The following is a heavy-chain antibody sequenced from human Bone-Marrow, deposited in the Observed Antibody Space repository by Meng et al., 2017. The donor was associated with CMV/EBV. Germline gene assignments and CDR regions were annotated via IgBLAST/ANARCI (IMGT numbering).Heavy chain of an antibody. CDR1: GGSISSYY. J-gene: IGHJ4*02. CDR3: ARAQNRGVIDPQKYYFDY. Sequence: SETLSLTCSVSGGSISSYYWSWIRQPPGKGLEWIGYIYYSGTTNYNPSLKSRVTISVDTSKNQFSLKLNSVTAADTAVYYCARAQNRGVIDPQKYYFDYWGQGTLVTVSS. D-gene: IGHD2/OR15-2a*01. CDR2: IYYSGTT. V-gene: IGHV4-59*01.